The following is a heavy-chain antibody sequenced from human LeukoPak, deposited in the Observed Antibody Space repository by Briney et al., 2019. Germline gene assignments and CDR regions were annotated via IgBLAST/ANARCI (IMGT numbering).Heavy chain of an antibody. J-gene: IGHJ3*02. D-gene: IGHD3-3*01. V-gene: IGHV3-30-3*01. Sequence: VRSLRLSCAASGFAFCIYTMHCVCQAPGKRLEWVAGISYDVGNKYYAHSVRGRFTISRDNSKNTLYLQMNSLRAEDTAVYYCARDPHTIFGVVTPDAFDIWGQGTMVTVSS. CDR2: ISYDVGNK. CDR3: ARDPHTIFGVVTPDAFDI. CDR1: GFAFCIYT.